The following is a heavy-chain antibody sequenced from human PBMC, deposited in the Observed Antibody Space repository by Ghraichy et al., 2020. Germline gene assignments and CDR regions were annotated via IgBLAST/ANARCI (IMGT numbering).Heavy chain of an antibody. CDR1: GFTFSSYA. Sequence: GESLNISCAASGFTFSSYAMSWVRQAPGRGLEWVSAISGSGGSTYYADSVKGRFTISKDNSKNTLYLQMNSLRAEDTAVYFCAKHPNTYYYYATDVWGQGTTVTVSS. V-gene: IGHV3-23*01. CDR2: ISGSGGST. J-gene: IGHJ6*02. CDR3: AKHPNTYYYYATDV.